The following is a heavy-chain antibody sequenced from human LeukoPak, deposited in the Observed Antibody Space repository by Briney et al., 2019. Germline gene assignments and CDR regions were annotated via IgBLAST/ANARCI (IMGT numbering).Heavy chain of an antibody. V-gene: IGHV3-30*03. CDR2: ISYDGSNK. CDR1: GFTFSSYG. CDR3: ARDLTDPPYYYYYIDV. Sequence: PGGSLRLSCAASGFTFSSYGMHWVRQAPGKGLEWVAVISYDGSNKYFADSVKGRFTISRDNSKNTLYLQMNSLRAEDTAVYYCARDLTDPPYYYYYIDVWGKGTTVTISS. J-gene: IGHJ6*03.